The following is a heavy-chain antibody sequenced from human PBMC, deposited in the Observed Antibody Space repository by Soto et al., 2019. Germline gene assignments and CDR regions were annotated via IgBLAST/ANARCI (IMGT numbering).Heavy chain of an antibody. CDR1: GGTFNFYS. CDR3: ATNYGSGSAHFDY. V-gene: IGHV1-69*02. CDR2: VIPMVGMS. D-gene: IGHD3-10*01. Sequence: QVQLVQSGAEVKKPGSSVKVSCTASGGTFNFYSISWVRQAPGQGLEWVGRVIPMVGMSEYAQKLQGRVTITADKSTSTAYMNLRSLRSEDTAVYYCATNYGSGSAHFDYGGQGTLVTVSS. J-gene: IGHJ4*02.